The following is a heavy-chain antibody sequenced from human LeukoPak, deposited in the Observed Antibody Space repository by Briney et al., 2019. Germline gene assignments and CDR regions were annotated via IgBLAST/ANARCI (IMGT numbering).Heavy chain of an antibody. CDR3: AGGRTTVTPYYYYMDV. D-gene: IGHD4-11*01. J-gene: IGHJ6*03. CDR1: GGTFSSYA. V-gene: IGHV1-69*01. CDR2: IIPIFGTA. Sequence: SVKVSCKASGGTFSSYAISWVRQAPGQGLEWMGGIIPIFGTANYAQKFQGRVTITADGSTSTAYMELSSLRSEDTAVYYCAGGRTTVTPYYYYMDVWGKGTTVTVSS.